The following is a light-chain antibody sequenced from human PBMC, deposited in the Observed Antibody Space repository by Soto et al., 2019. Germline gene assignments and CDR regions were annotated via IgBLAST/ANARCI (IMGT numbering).Light chain of an antibody. CDR3: KPYNNWPLT. CDR2: DTS. V-gene: IGKV3-15*01. J-gene: IGKJ4*01. Sequence: EVVMRQSPATPSVSPGERATVSCRGSQGIGDTLAWYQHKPGQTRRLLIYDTSTRGTGVPTRFSGSRSGAEFTLTINSLQSEDFAVYSCKPYNNWPLTFGGGTKVDIK. CDR1: QGIGDT.